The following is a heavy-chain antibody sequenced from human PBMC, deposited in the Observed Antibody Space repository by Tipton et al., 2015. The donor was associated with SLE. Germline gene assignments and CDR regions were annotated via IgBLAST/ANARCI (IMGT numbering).Heavy chain of an antibody. CDR2: IYYSGST. Sequence: TLSLTCTVSGGSISSYYWSWIRQPPGKGLEWIGYIYYSGSTNYNPSLKSRVTISVDTSKNQFSLKLSSVTAADTAVYYCARDLRSGGYYYYYMDVWGKGTTVTVSS. J-gene: IGHJ6*03. D-gene: IGHD1-14*01. V-gene: IGHV4-59*01. CDR3: ARDLRSGGYYYYYMDV. CDR1: GGSISSYY.